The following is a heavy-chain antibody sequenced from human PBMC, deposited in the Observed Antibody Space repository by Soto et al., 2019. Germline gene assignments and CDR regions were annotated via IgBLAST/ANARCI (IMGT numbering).Heavy chain of an antibody. D-gene: IGHD3-16*01. CDR3: ARGARGIREGYFDY. CDR2: INHSGST. CDR1: GGSFSGYY. V-gene: IGHV4-34*01. J-gene: IGHJ4*02. Sequence: QVQLQQWGAGLLKPSETLSLTCAVYGGSFSGYYWSWIRQPPGKGLEWIGEINHSGSTNYNPSLKSRVTISVDTSKNQFSLKLSSVTAADTAVYYCARGARGIREGYFDYWGQGTLVTVSS.